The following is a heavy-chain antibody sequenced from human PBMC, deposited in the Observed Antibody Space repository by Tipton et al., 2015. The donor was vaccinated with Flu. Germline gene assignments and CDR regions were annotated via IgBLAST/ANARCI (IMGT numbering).Heavy chain of an antibody. D-gene: IGHD5-12*01. Sequence: TLSLTCTVSGGSISKSYWSWLRQPVGKGLQWIGRISTSGSTNYNASLESRVSMSRDTSRNQFSLRLRSATAADTALYFCARDLRGYSGYTGGDGFEIWGRGIMVIVSS. J-gene: IGHJ3*02. CDR1: GGSISKSY. V-gene: IGHV4-4*07. CDR2: ISTSGST. CDR3: ARDLRGYSGYTGGDGFEI.